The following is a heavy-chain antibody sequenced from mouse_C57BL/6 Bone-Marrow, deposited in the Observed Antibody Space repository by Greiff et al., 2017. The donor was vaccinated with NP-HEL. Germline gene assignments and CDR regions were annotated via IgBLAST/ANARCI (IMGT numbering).Heavy chain of an antibody. CDR2: FHPNSGST. CDR1: GYTFTSYW. Sequence: QVQLQQPGAELVKPGASVKLSCKASGYTFTSYWMHWVKQRPGQGLEWIGMFHPNSGSTNYNEKFKSKATLAVDKSSSTAYMQLSSLTSEDSAVYYCARWIYDGYYWFAYWGQGTLVTVSA. CDR3: ARWIYDGYYWFAY. J-gene: IGHJ3*01. V-gene: IGHV1-64*01. D-gene: IGHD2-3*01.